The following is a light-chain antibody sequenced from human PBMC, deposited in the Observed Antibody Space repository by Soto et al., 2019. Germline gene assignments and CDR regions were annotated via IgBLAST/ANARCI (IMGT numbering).Light chain of an antibody. J-gene: IGKJ1*01. V-gene: IGKV2-28*01. CDR1: QSLLHSNGYNY. CDR3: MQALQTPPWT. Sequence: DIVMTQSPLSLAVTPGEPASISCRSSQSLLHSNGYNYLDWYLQKPGQSPQLLIYLGSNRASGVPVRFSGIGSGTDFTLKISRVEAEDVGVYYGMQALQTPPWTFGQGTKVEI. CDR2: LGS.